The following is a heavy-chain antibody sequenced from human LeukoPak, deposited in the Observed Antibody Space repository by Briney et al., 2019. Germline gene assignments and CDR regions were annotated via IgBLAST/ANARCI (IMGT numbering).Heavy chain of an antibody. CDR1: EFTFSNYV. J-gene: IGHJ4*02. CDR2: IKPDESEK. Sequence: GGSLRLSCAASEFTFSNYVMNWVRQAPGKGLEWVANIKPDESEKYYVGSVKGRFTISRDNAKNSLYLQMNSLRAEDTAVYYCARPPGYSGYADYWGQGTLVTVSS. V-gene: IGHV3-7*03. D-gene: IGHD5-12*01. CDR3: ARPPGYSGYADY.